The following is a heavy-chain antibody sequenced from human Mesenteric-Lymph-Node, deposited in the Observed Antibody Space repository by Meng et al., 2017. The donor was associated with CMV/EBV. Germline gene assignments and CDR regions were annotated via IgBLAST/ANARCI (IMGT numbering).Heavy chain of an antibody. D-gene: IGHD3-9*01. CDR3: ARGSSYDILTGYFDY. CDR1: GGSFSGYY. J-gene: IGHJ4*02. Sequence: QVQLTLWGAGLLKPSVTLSVTCAVYGGSFSGYYWNWIRQSPEKGLEWIGEINHSGSTTYNPSFTSRIIISVDTSTNQISLNMSSVTAADTAVYYCARGSSYDILTGYFDYWGQGALVTVSS. V-gene: IGHV4-34*01. CDR2: INHSGST.